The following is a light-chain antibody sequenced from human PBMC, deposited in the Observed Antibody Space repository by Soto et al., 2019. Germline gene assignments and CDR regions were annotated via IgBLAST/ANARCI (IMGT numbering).Light chain of an antibody. V-gene: IGKV1-39*01. J-gene: IGKJ4*01. CDR3: QQRYNTPLT. CDR2: GAS. CDR1: QSMSTY. Sequence: DIQMTQSPSSLSASVGDRVTITCRASQSMSTYLNWFQQKPGKAPKVLIYGASSLQSGVPSRFSGSGSGTDFTVTISSLQPEDGATYYCQQRYNTPLTFGGGTKVEIK.